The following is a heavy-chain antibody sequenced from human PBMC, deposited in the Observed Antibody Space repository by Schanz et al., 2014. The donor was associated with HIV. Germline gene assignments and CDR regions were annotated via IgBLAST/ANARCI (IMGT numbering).Heavy chain of an antibody. CDR3: ASHGEGITMIVVVNGGYYGMDV. CDR2: IIPIFATA. Sequence: QVQLVQSGAEVKKPGSSVKVSCKASGGSFSSYAINWVRQAPGQGLEWMGTIIPIFATADSAQKFQGRLTITADDSTSTAYMELSSLRSEDSAVYYCASHGEGITMIVVVNGGYYGMDVWGQGTTVTVSS. V-gene: IGHV1-69*18. J-gene: IGHJ6*02. D-gene: IGHD3-22*01. CDR1: GGSFSSYA.